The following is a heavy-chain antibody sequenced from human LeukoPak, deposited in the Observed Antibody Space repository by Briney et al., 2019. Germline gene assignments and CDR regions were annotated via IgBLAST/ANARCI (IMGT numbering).Heavy chain of an antibody. CDR3: AKGYRTGRRLPLDY. Sequence: PGRSLRLSCAASGFTFDDYAMHWVRQATGKGLEWVSGISWNSGNLVYADSVKGRFTISRDNAKNSLYLQMNSLRAEDTALYYCAKGYRTGRRLPLDYWGQGTLVTVSS. V-gene: IGHV3-9*01. CDR2: ISWNSGNL. D-gene: IGHD5-24*01. J-gene: IGHJ4*02. CDR1: GFTFDDYA.